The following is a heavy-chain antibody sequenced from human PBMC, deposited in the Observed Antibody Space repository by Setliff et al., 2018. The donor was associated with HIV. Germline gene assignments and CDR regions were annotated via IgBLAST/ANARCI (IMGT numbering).Heavy chain of an antibody. D-gene: IGHD1-26*01. CDR3: SRWGGRTVGAPDY. J-gene: IGHJ4*02. CDR2: IRSEGYGGTT. V-gene: IGHV3-49*04. Sequence: GGSLRLSCAASGFTFSNAWMSWVRQAPGKGLDWVAFIRSEGYGGTTENAASVKGRFTISRDDSKSVAYLQLHSLQTEDTAVYYCSRWGGRTVGAPDYWGQGTLVTVSS. CDR1: GFTFSNAW.